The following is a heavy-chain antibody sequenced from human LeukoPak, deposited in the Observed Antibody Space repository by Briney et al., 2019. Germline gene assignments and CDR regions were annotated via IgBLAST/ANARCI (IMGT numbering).Heavy chain of an antibody. J-gene: IGHJ4*02. D-gene: IGHD3-22*01. Sequence: GGSLRLSCAASRFTFSSYWMSWVRQAPGRGLEWVANIEKDGSKKNYVDSVKGRFTISRDNAKNSLFLQMNSLRDEDTAVYYFATNSDYRFEYWGQGTLVTVSS. CDR1: RFTFSSYW. CDR2: IEKDGSKK. V-gene: IGHV3-7*01. CDR3: ATNSDYRFEY.